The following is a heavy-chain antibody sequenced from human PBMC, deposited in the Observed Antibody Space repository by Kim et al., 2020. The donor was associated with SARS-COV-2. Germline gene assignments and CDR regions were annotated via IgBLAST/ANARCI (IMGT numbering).Heavy chain of an antibody. Sequence: GGSLRLSCAASGFTFSSYSMNWVRQAPGKGLEWVSYISSSSSTIYYADSVKGRFTISRDNAKNSLYLQMNSLRDEDTAVYYCARDGLITIFGVDNDFGYWGQGTLVTVSS. J-gene: IGHJ4*02. CDR3: ARDGLITIFGVDNDFGY. D-gene: IGHD3-3*01. V-gene: IGHV3-48*02. CDR1: GFTFSSYS. CDR2: ISSSSSTI.